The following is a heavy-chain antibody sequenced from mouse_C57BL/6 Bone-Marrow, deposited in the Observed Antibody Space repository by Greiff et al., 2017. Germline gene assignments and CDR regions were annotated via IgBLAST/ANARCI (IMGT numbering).Heavy chain of an antibody. D-gene: IGHD2-1*01. J-gene: IGHJ1*03. CDR1: GYTFTDYE. CDR3: TRSYYYGNYPTLCWYFDV. CDR2: IDPETGGT. Sequence: QVQLQQSGAELVRPGASVTLSCKASGYTFTDYEMHWVKQTPVHGLEWIGAIDPETGGTAYNQKFKGKAILTADESSSTAYMELRSLTSEDSAVYYCTRSYYYGNYPTLCWYFDVWGTGTTVTVSS. V-gene: IGHV1-15*01.